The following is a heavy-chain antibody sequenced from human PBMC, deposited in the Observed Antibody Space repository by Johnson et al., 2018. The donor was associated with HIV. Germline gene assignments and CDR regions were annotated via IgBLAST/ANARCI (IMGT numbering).Heavy chain of an antibody. CDR2: ISSSGSTI. CDR1: GFTVSSNY. D-gene: IGHD2-15*01. Sequence: QVHLVESGGGLVQPGGSLRLSCAASGFTVSSNYMSWVRQAPGKGLEWVSYISSSGSTIYYADSVEGRFTISRDNSKNTLYLQMDSLRAEDTAMYYCARAKDAAYPYDAFDVWGHATMVIVSA. V-gene: IGHV3-11*01. CDR3: ARAKDAAYPYDAFDV. J-gene: IGHJ3*01.